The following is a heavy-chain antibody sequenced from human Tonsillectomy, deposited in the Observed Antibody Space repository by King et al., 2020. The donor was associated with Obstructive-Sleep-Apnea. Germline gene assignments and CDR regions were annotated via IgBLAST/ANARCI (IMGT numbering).Heavy chain of an antibody. CDR1: GFTFSSYA. D-gene: IGHD6-13*01. CDR3: ARPYSRSWNRYYYYAMGV. Sequence: VQLVESGGGVVQPGRSLRLSCAASGFTFSSYAMHWVRQAPGKGLEWVAVISYDGNNKHYADSVKGRFTISRDNSKNTLYLQMNSLSAEDTALYYCARPYSRSWNRYYYYAMGVWGQGTTVTVSS. V-gene: IGHV3-30-3*01. CDR2: ISYDGNNK. J-gene: IGHJ6*02.